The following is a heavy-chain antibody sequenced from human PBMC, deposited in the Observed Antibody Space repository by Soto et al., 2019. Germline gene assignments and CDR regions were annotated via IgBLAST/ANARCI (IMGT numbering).Heavy chain of an antibody. V-gene: IGHV4-59*01. CDR2: IYYSGST. CDR3: ARDIAAAGMDAFDI. D-gene: IGHD6-13*01. CDR1: GVSISSYY. Sequence: SETLSLTCTVSGVSISSYYWSWIRQPPGKGLEWIGYIYYSGSTNYNPSLKSRVTISVDTSKNQFSLKLSSVTAADTAVYYCARDIAAAGMDAFDIWGQGTMVTVSS. J-gene: IGHJ3*02.